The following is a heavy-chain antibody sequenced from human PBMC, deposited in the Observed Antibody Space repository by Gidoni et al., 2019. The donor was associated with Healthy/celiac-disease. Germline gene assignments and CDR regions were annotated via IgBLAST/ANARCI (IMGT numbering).Heavy chain of an antibody. D-gene: IGHD3-22*01. Sequence: QVQLVESGGGGVQPGMSLRLSCAASGFTFSSYGMHWVSQAPGKGLECVAVISDDGSNKYYADAVKCRFTISRDNSKNTLYLQMNSLRAEDTAVYYCAKGSSGYLFGWGQGTLVTVSS. V-gene: IGHV3-30*18. CDR1: GFTFSSYG. CDR3: AKGSSGYLFG. CDR2: ISDDGSNK. J-gene: IGHJ4*02.